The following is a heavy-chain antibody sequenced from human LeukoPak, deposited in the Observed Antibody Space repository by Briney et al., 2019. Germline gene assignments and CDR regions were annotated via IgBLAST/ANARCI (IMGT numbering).Heavy chain of an antibody. CDR1: GLTFSSYA. D-gene: IGHD6-19*01. V-gene: IGHV3-23*01. CDR2: ISGNGVST. CDR3: ASISSGWNFDY. Sequence: PPRGSLRLSCAASGLTFSSYAMSWVRQGPGRGLEGGSAISGNGVSTYYADSVKGRLTISRDNSKNTLYLQMNSLRAEDTAVYYCASISSGWNFDYWGQGTLVTVSS. J-gene: IGHJ4*02.